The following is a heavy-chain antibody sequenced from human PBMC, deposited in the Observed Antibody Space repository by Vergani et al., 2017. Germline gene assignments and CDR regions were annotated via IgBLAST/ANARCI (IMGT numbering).Heavy chain of an antibody. CDR2: INHSGST. CDR3: ARGGQFTAPRPCSGGSCYSYRVYYMDV. D-gene: IGHD2-15*01. CDR1: GGSISSGSYY. Sequence: QLQLQESGSGLVKPSQTLSLTCTVSGGSISSGSYYWSWIRQPPGKGLEWIGEINHSGSTNYNPSLKSRVTISVDTSKNQFSLKLSSVTAADTAVYYCARGGQFTAPRPCSGGSCYSYRVYYMDVWGKGTTVTVSS. V-gene: IGHV4-30-2*01. J-gene: IGHJ6*03.